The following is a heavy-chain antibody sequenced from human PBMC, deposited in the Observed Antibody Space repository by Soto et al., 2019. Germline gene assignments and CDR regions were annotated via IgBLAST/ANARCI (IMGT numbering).Heavy chain of an antibody. J-gene: IGHJ4*02. CDR2: IYYSGST. CDR1: GGSISSGGYY. D-gene: IGHD2-15*01. CDR3: ARGYCSGGSCPTPKNAFDY. V-gene: IGHV4-31*03. Sequence: SETLSLTCTVSGGSISSGGYYWSWIRQHPGKGLEWIGYIYYSGSTYYNPSLKSRVTISVDTSKNQFSLKLSSVTAADTAVYYCARGYCSGGSCPTPKNAFDYWGQGTLVTVSS.